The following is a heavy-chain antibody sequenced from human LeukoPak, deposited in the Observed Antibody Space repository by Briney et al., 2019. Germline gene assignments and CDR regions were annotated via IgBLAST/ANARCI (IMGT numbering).Heavy chain of an antibody. J-gene: IGHJ3*02. V-gene: IGHV4-34*01. CDR1: GGTFSNFF. CDR3: ARGGAVNGFDI. CDR2: IDHSGST. D-gene: IGHD6-19*01. Sequence: SETLSLTCGVSGGTFSNFFWNWTRQTPGKGLEWIGQIDHSGSTGYNSSLKSRVTISVDTSKTHFSLNLTSVTAADTAVYYCARGGAVNGFDIWGQGTRVTVSS.